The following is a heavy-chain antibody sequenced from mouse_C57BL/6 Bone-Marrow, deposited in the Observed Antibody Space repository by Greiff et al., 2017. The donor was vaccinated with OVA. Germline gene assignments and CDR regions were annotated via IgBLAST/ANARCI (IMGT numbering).Heavy chain of an antibody. J-gene: IGHJ1*03. D-gene: IGHD2-5*01. V-gene: IGHV2-5*01. CDR1: GFSLTCYG. CDR3: AKNSYYSNYWYFDV. Sequence: VQLQQSGPGLVQPSQSLSITCTVSGFSLTCYGVHLVRQSPGKGLEWLGVIWRGGSTDYNAAFMSRLSITKDNSKSQVFFKMNSLQADDTAIYYCAKNSYYSNYWYFDVWGTGTTVTVSS. CDR2: IWRGGST.